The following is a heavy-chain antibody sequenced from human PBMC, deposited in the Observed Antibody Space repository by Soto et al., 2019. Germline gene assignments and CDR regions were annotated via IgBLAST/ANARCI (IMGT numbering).Heavy chain of an antibody. V-gene: IGHV1-2*04. J-gene: IGHJ3*02. D-gene: IGHD2-2*01. CDR2: INPNSGGT. CDR3: ARWTALLSSTSIHDAFDI. CDR1: GYTFTGYY. Sequence: ASVEVCCKASGYTFTGYYMQWVRQAPGQGLEWMGWINPNSGGTNYAQKFQGWVTMTRDTSTSTVYMELSSLRSEDTAVYYCARWTALLSSTSIHDAFDIWGQGTMVTVSS.